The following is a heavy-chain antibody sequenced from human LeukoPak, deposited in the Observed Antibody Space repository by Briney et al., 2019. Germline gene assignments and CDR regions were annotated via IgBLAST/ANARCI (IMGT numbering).Heavy chain of an antibody. D-gene: IGHD6-6*01. CDR2: IHTTGGT. CDR1: GGSISDYY. J-gene: IGHJ4*02. V-gene: IGHV4-4*09. Sequence: SETLSLTCTVSGGSISDYYWGWIRQPPGKGLEWIAYIHTTGGTNYNPSLKSRVTLSIDTFKNHFSLRLTSVTAADTAVYYCARAGSTIAARPPDYWGQGTLVIVSS. CDR3: ARAGSTIAARPPDY.